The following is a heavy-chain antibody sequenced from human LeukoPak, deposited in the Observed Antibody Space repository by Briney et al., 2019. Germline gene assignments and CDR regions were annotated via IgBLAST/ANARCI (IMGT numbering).Heavy chain of an antibody. V-gene: IGHV4-31*03. CDR2: IYYSGST. J-gene: IGHJ4*02. Sequence: SETLSLTCTVSGASISSSAYYWSWIRQHPVKGLEWIGYIYYSGSTYYGPSLKSRVTISVDTSKNQFSLKLNSVTAADTAVYYCASLSGFYLDWGQGTLVTVSS. D-gene: IGHD3-22*01. CDR1: GASISSSAYY. CDR3: ASLSGFYLD.